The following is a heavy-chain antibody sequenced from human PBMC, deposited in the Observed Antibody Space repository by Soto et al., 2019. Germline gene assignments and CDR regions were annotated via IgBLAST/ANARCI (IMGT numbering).Heavy chain of an antibody. J-gene: IGHJ4*02. CDR2: IYHSGNT. V-gene: IGHV4-31*03. CDR1: GGSITTGGSY. D-gene: IGHD2-2*02. Sequence: NPSETLSLTCTVSGGSITTGGSYWSWIRQHPGKGLEWIGNIYHSGNTYYNPSLKSRLTISVGTSKNHFSLMVDSVTAADTAVYYCARARFQVLYGKPYFDSWGQGTLVTVSS. CDR3: ARARFQVLYGKPYFDS.